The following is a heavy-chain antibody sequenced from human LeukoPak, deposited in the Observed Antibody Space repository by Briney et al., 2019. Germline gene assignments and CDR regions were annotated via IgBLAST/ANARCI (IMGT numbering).Heavy chain of an antibody. D-gene: IGHD3-22*01. Sequence: SETLSLTCTVSGGSISSYYWSWIRQPAGKGLEWIGRIYTSGSTNYNPSLKSRVTMSVDTSKNQFSLKLSSVTAADTAVYYCAGDSSGYYPGEYWFDPWGQGTLVTVSS. CDR3: AGDSSGYYPGEYWFDP. CDR2: IYTSGST. V-gene: IGHV4-4*07. J-gene: IGHJ5*02. CDR1: GGSISSYY.